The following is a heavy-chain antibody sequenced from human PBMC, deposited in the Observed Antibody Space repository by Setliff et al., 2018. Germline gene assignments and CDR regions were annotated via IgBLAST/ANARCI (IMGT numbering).Heavy chain of an antibody. D-gene: IGHD2-21*01. CDR1: GYTFIDSY. V-gene: IGHV1-2*02. J-gene: IGHJ4*02. CDR3: VIPFCAGATCPPS. CDR2: IHPNGGAT. Sequence: ASVKVSCKAFGYTFIDSYIHWVRQAPGKGLEWMGWIHPNGGATNYAQKFRGRVTMTRDTSIKTAYLEVNGLTSDDTAVYYCVIPFCAGATCPPSWGQGTQVTVSS.